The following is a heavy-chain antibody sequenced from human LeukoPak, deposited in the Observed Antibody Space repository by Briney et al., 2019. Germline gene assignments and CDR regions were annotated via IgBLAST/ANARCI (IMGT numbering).Heavy chain of an antibody. CDR2: INPNSGGT. V-gene: IGHV1-2*02. Sequence: GASVKVSCKASGYTFTGYYMHWVRQAPGQGLEWMGWINPNSGGTNYAQKFQGRVTMTRDTSISTAYMELSRLRSEDTAVYYCARALPSTYYYDSTGYQGSNWFDPWGQGTLVTVSS. D-gene: IGHD3-22*01. CDR1: GYTFTGYY. J-gene: IGHJ5*02. CDR3: ARALPSTYYYDSTGYQGSNWFDP.